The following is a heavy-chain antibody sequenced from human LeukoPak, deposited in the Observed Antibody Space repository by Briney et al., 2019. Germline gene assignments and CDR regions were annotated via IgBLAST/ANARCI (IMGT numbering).Heavy chain of an antibody. Sequence: GASVKVSCKASGYTFTGYYMQWVRQAPGQGLEWMGWINPNSGGTNYAQKFQGWVTMTRDTSISTAYMELSRLRSDDTAVYYCARMPIAAHYLAYCGGDCYYDAFDIWGQGTMVTVSS. CDR2: INPNSGGT. CDR1: GYTFTGYY. V-gene: IGHV1-2*04. J-gene: IGHJ3*02. CDR3: ARMPIAAHYLAYCGGDCYYDAFDI. D-gene: IGHD2-21*02.